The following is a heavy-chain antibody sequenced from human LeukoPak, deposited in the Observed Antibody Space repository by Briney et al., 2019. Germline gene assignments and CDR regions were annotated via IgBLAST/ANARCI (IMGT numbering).Heavy chain of an antibody. D-gene: IGHD3-10*01. CDR1: GFAFSSYA. CDR3: AKDRYGSGSYYRLAN. J-gene: IGHJ4*02. V-gene: IGHV3-23*01. Sequence: GGSLRLSCAASGFAFSSYAMSWVRQAPGKGLEWVSAISGSGGSTYYADSVKGRFTISRDNSKNTLYLQMNSLRAEDTAVYYCAKDRYGSGSYYRLANWGQGTLVTVSS. CDR2: ISGSGGST.